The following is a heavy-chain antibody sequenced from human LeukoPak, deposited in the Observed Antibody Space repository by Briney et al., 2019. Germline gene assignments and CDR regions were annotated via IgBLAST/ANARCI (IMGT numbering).Heavy chain of an antibody. V-gene: IGHV4-39*01. CDR1: GGSISSSSYY. D-gene: IGHD6-19*01. J-gene: IGHJ4*02. CDR2: IYYSGST. CDR3: ARHGGSGFWL. Sequence: PSETLSLTCTVSGGSISSSSYYWGWIRQPPGKGLEWIGSIYYSGSTYYNPSLKSRVTISVDTSKNQFSLKLSSVTAADTAVYYCARHGGSGFWLWGQGTLVTVSS.